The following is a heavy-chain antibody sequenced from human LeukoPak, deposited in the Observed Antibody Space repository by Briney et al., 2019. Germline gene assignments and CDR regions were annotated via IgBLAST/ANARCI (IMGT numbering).Heavy chain of an antibody. D-gene: IGHD5-12*01. CDR1: GGSISSSNW. J-gene: IGHJ4*02. CDR2: IYHSGST. V-gene: IGHV4-4*02. Sequence: SETLSLTCAVSGGSISSSNWWSWVRQPPGKGLEWIGEIYHSGSTNYNPSLKSRVTISVDKPKNQFSLKLSSVTAADTAVYYCASKGGYDVDYWGQGTLVTVSS. CDR3: ASKGGYDVDY.